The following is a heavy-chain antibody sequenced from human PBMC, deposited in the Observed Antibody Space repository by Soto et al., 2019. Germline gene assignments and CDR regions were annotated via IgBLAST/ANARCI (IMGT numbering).Heavy chain of an antibody. D-gene: IGHD6-6*01. CDR1: VFTFRNHA. CDR3: ARDQGVVIIKDH. CDR2: IWYDGTSK. V-gene: IGHV3-33*01. Sequence: SSGSLRVSCSASVFTFRNHAMHWCRQAPGKGLEWVGLIWYDGTSKYYADSMKGRFTISRDNSKNTLYLEMNSLRVEDTAIYYCARDQGVVIIKDHWGQGTLVTVSS. J-gene: IGHJ4*02.